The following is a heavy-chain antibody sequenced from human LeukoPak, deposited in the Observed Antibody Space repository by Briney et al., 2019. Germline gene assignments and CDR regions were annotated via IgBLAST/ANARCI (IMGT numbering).Heavy chain of an antibody. CDR3: ATIDY. V-gene: IGHV3-48*03. CDR1: GFTFSNYE. CDR2: INIGGSTV. Sequence: GGSLRLSCAASGFTFSNYEMNWVRQAPGKGLEWVSYINIGGSTVYYADSVKGRFTISRDNAKNSLYLQMNSLRAEDTAVYYCATIDYWGQGTLVTVSS. J-gene: IGHJ4*02.